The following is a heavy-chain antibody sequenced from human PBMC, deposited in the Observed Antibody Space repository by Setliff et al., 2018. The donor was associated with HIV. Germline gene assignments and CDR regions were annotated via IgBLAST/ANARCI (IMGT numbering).Heavy chain of an antibody. CDR1: GGIFVHHA. CDR3: ARGGTLTLINYFDT. J-gene: IGHJ5*02. V-gene: IGHV1-69*13. CDR2: IIPFFGTA. Sequence: GASVKVSCKTAGGIFVHHAVSWVRQAPGQGLEWIGGIIPFFGTALYAPKFQGRVTITANESTSTAYMELSSLRSEDTGVYYCARGGTLTLINYFDTWGQGTQVTVSS. D-gene: IGHD1-7*01.